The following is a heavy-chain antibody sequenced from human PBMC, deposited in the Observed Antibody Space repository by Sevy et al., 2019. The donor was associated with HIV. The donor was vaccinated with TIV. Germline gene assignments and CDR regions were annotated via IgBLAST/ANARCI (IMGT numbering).Heavy chain of an antibody. CDR1: GFIFSSYE. CDR2: IDNSGTNK. J-gene: IGHJ4*01. V-gene: IGHV3-48*03. CDR3: ARDLPPSATTVAHFDY. Sequence: GGSLRLSCAASGFIFSSYEMNWIRQAPGKGLEWISYIDNSGTNKYYSDSVRGRFTISRNNAKNSLYLQMNSLRAEDTAVYYCARDLPPSATTVAHFDYWGHGTLVTVSS. D-gene: IGHD4-17*01.